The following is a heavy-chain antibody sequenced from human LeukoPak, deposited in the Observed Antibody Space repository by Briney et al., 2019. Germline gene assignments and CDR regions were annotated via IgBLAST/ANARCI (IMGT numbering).Heavy chain of an antibody. D-gene: IGHD3-10*01. V-gene: IGHV3-48*04. CDR1: GFTFSSYS. J-gene: IGHJ4*02. Sequence: PGGSLRLSCAASGFTFSSYSMNWVRQAPGKGLEWVSYISSSSSTIYYADSVKGRFTISRDNAKNSLYLQMNSLRAEDTAVYYCAKDQGNYYGSGSYPTWGQGTLVTVSS. CDR2: ISSSSSTI. CDR3: AKDQGNYYGSGSYPT.